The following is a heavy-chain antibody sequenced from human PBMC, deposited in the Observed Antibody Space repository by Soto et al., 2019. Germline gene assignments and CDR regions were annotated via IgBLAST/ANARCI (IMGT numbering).Heavy chain of an antibody. Sequence: ASVKVSCKASGYTFTCYYMHWVRQAPGQGLEWMGWINPNSGGTNYAQKFQGWVTMTRDTSISTAYMELSRLRSDDTAVYYCARDGNYDFWSGYMPLFDYWGQGTLVTVSS. D-gene: IGHD3-3*01. CDR1: GYTFTCYY. J-gene: IGHJ4*02. V-gene: IGHV1-2*04. CDR3: ARDGNYDFWSGYMPLFDY. CDR2: INPNSGGT.